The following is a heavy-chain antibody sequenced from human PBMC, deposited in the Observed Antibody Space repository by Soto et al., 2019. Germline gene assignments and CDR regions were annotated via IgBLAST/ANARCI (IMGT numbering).Heavy chain of an antibody. CDR1: GYRFINYW. V-gene: IGHV5-10-1*03. J-gene: IGHJ4*02. CDR2: IDPSDSYT. D-gene: IGHD1-1*01. Sequence: EVQLVQSGAEVKKPGESLRLSCQGSGYRFINYWISCVRQMPGKGLEWVGRIDPSDSYTVYSPSFQGHVTISIDTAINTALLEWRSLQDSDTAMYYCVRHGNGTPFYFDFWGRGTLVPVSS. CDR3: VRHGNGTPFYFDF.